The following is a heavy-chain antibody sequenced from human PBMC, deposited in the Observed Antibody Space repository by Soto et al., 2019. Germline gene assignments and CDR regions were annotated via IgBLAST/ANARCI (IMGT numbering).Heavy chain of an antibody. Sequence: SETLSLACTVSGASMNSYHWSWIRQPAGKGLEWIGHIHSSGSTNYNPSLKSRVTMSVDTSKNQFSLRLMSLTAADTAVYYCARDQGVAAAGITWFDPWGQGSLVTVSS. J-gene: IGHJ5*02. CDR2: IHSSGST. CDR1: GASMNSYH. V-gene: IGHV4-4*07. CDR3: ARDQGVAAAGITWFDP. D-gene: IGHD6-13*01.